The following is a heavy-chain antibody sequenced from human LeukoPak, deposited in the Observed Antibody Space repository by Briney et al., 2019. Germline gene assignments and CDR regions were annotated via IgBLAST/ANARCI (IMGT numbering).Heavy chain of an antibody. CDR3: TRFKSTGWSKYPFDY. CDR1: GFTFTGYY. J-gene: IGHJ4*02. V-gene: IGHV1-2*02. CDR2: IHPNSGGT. Sequence: ASVKVSCKASGFTFTGYYIHWVRQAPGQGLEWMGWIHPNSGGTNYAQTFQGRVTMTGDTSISTAYMELSRLRSDDTAVYYCTRFKSTGWSKYPFDYWGQGTLVTVSS. D-gene: IGHD1-1*01.